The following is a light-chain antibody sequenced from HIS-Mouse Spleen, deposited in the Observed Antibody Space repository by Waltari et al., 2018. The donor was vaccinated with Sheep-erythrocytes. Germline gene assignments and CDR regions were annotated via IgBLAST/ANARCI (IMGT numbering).Light chain of an antibody. CDR1: SSDCGGVYY. J-gene: IGLJ3*02. CDR2: DVR. V-gene: IGLV2-11*02. Sequence: QSALTQPRSVSGSPGQSVTISCTGTSSDCGGVYYVPWYQQHPGHAPKLMIYDVRKRPSGVPDRFSGSKSGNTASLTISGLQAEDEADYYCCSYAGSYTWVFGGGTKLTVL. CDR3: CSYAGSYTWV.